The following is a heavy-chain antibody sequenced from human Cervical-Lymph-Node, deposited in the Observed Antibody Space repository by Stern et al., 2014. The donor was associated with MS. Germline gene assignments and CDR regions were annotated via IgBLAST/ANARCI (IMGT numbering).Heavy chain of an antibody. Sequence: MQLVESGAEVKKPGSSVKVSCKASGGTFSSYAISWVRQAPGQGLEWMGGIIPIFGTANYAQKFQGRVTITADESTSTAYMELSSLRSEDTAVYYCACRPLAVASEYYVMDVWGQGTTVTVSS. CDR3: ACRPLAVASEYYVMDV. CDR1: GGTFSSYA. CDR2: IIPIFGTA. D-gene: IGHD6-19*01. V-gene: IGHV1-69*01. J-gene: IGHJ6*02.